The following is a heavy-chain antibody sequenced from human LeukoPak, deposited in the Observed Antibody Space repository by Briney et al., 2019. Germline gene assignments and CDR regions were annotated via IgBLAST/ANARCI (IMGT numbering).Heavy chain of an antibody. CDR2: IYYSGST. Sequence: SETLSLTCTVSGGSISSSSYYWGWIRQPPGKGLEWIGSIYYSGSTYYNPSLKSRVTISVDTSKNQFSLKLSSVTAADTAVYYCARRRGNILNYYYGSGSYLGWFDPWGQGTLVTVSS. CDR1: GGSISSSSYY. J-gene: IGHJ5*02. CDR3: ARRRGNILNYYYGSGSYLGWFDP. D-gene: IGHD3-10*01. V-gene: IGHV4-39*01.